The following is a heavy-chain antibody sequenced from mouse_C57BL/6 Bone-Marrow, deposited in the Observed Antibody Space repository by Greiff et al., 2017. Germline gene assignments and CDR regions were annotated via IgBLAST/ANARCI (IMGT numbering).Heavy chain of an antibody. D-gene: IGHD1-1*01. V-gene: IGHV14-1*01. CDR2: IDPEDGDT. J-gene: IGHJ2*01. CDR1: GFNIKDYY. Sequence: VQLKESGAELVRPGASVKLSCTASGFNIKDYYMHWVKQRPEQGLEWIGRIDPEDGDTEYAPKFQGKATMTADTATNTAYLQLSSLTSEDTDVYYCTFITTADYWGQGTTLTVSS. CDR3: TFITTADY.